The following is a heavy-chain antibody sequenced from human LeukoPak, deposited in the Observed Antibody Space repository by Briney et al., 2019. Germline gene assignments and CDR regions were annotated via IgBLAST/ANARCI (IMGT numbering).Heavy chain of an antibody. J-gene: IGHJ4*02. Sequence: SETLSLTCAVYAGSFSGYYWSWIRQPPGKGLEWIGNIYHSGSTYYNPSLKSRVTISVDTSKNQFSLKLSSVTAADTAVYYCASYGDYARYFDYWGQGTLVTVSS. CDR1: AGSFSGYY. CDR2: IYHSGST. D-gene: IGHD4-17*01. V-gene: IGHV4-34*01. CDR3: ASYGDYARYFDY.